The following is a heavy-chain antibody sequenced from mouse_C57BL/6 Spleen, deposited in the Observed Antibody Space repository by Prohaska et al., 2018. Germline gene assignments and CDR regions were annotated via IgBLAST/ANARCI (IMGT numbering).Heavy chain of an antibody. CDR3: TKGELGPWFAY. J-gene: IGHJ3*01. CDR1: GYTFTDYE. V-gene: IGHV1-15*01. CDR2: IDPETGGT. Sequence: PGASVTLSCKASGYTFTDYEMHWVKQTPVHGLEWIGAIDPETGGTAYNQKFKGKAILTADKSSSTAYMELRGLKSEDSGVYYCTKGELGPWFAYWGQGTQVTVSA. D-gene: IGHD4-1*01.